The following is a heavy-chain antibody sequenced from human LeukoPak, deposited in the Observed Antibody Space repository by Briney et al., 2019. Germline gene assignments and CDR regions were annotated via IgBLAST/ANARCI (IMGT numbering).Heavy chain of an antibody. CDR1: GGSISSSNW. V-gene: IGHV4-4*02. D-gene: IGHD3-22*01. CDR3: ARDGVGPYDSSGRTYYGMDA. Sequence: SSETLSLTCAVSGGSISSSNWWSWVRQPPGKGLEWIGEIYHSGSTNYNPSLKSRVTISVDKSKNQFSLKLSSVTAADTAVYYCARDGVGPYDSSGRTYYGMDAWGQGTTVTVSS. CDR2: IYHSGST. J-gene: IGHJ6*02.